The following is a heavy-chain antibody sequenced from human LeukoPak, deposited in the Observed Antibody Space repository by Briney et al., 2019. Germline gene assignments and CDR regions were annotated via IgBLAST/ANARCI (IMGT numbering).Heavy chain of an antibody. Sequence: PSETLSLTCTVSGGSFSSNSYYWGWLPPRQGKELEWIGSIYYSGSTYYNPYLKSRVTISVDTSKNQFSLKLSSMPAADTAVYYCASGSSGYYYSSHLDYWGQGTLVTVSS. V-gene: IGHV4-39*01. J-gene: IGHJ4*02. CDR2: IYYSGST. CDR3: ASGSSGYYYSSHLDY. D-gene: IGHD3-22*01. CDR1: GGSFSSNSYY.